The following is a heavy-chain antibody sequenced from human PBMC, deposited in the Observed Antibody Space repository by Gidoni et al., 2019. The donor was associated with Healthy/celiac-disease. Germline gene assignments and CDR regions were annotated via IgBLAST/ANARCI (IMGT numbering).Heavy chain of an antibody. V-gene: IGHV1-2*02. CDR2: INPNSGGT. Sequence: QVQLVQSGAEVKKPGASVKVSCKASGYTFTGYYMHWVRQAPGQGLEWMGWINPNSGGTNYAQKFQGRVTMTRDTSISTAYMELSRLRSDDTAVYYCARQSPDYYGSGSFDPWGQGTLVTVSS. CDR3: ARQSPDYYGSGSFDP. CDR1: GYTFTGYY. J-gene: IGHJ5*02. D-gene: IGHD3-10*01.